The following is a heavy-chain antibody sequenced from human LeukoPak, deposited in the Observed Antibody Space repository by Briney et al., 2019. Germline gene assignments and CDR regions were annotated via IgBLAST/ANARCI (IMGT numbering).Heavy chain of an antibody. J-gene: IGHJ5*02. D-gene: IGHD3-9*01. CDR2: ISSSSSYI. CDR3: ARDRSEAILNWFDP. V-gene: IGHV3-21*01. CDR1: GFTFSSYS. Sequence: GGSLRLSCAASGFTFSSYSMNWVRQAPGKGLEWVSSISSSSSYIYYADSVKGRFTISRDNAKNSLYLQMNSLRAEDTAVYYCARDRSEAILNWFDPWGQGTLVTVSS.